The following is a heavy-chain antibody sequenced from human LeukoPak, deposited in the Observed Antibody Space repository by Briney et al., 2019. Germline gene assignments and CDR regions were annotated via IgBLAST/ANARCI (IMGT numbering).Heavy chain of an antibody. D-gene: IGHD3-22*01. Sequence: PSQTLSLTCTVSGCSISSGGYYWGWIRQHPGKGLEWIGYIYYSGSTYYNPSLKSRVTISVDTSKNQFSLKLNSVTAADTAVYYCARDSGNYYDSSGLVFDYWGQGTLVTVSS. CDR2: IYYSGST. V-gene: IGHV4-31*03. J-gene: IGHJ4*02. CDR1: GCSISSGGYY. CDR3: ARDSGNYYDSSGLVFDY.